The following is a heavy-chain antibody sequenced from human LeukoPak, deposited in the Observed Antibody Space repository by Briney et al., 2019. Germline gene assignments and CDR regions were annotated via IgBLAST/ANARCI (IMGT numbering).Heavy chain of an antibody. V-gene: IGHV3-30*02. CDR1: GFTFSNAW. CDR3: ATSKTEAAIPVGFDY. J-gene: IGHJ4*02. Sequence: GGSLRLSCAASGFTFSNAWMSWVRQAPGKGLEWVAFIRYDGSNKYYADSVKGRFTISRDNSKNTLYLQMNSLRAEDTAVYYCATSKTEAAIPVGFDYWGQGTLVTVSS. CDR2: IRYDGSNK. D-gene: IGHD2-2*02.